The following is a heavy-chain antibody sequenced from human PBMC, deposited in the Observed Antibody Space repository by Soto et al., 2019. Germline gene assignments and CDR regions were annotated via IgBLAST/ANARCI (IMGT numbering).Heavy chain of an antibody. CDR1: GSSFTNYW. D-gene: IGHD3-10*01. CDR3: ARVLLGAFDI. CDR2: IDTSDSYT. V-gene: IGHV5-10-1*01. Sequence: GESLKISCKGCGSSFTNYWISWVRQMPGKGLEWMGRIDTSDSYTNYSPSFQGHVTISADKSISTAYLQWRSLKASETAMYYCARVLLGAFDIWGQGTMVTVSS. J-gene: IGHJ3*02.